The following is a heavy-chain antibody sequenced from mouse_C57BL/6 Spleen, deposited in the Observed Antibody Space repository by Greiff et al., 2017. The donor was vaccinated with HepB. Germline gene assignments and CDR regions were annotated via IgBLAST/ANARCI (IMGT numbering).Heavy chain of an antibody. D-gene: IGHD2-4*01. J-gene: IGHJ3*01. CDR2: IYPGDGDT. CDR3: VYYDYDVD. CDR1: GYAFSSSW. V-gene: IGHV1-82*01. Sequence: VQLQQSGPELVKPGASVKISCKASGYAFSSSWMNWVKQRPGKGLEWIGRIYPGDGDTNYNGKFKGKATLTADKSSSTAYMQLSSLTSEDSAVYFCVYYDYDVDWGQGTLVTVSA.